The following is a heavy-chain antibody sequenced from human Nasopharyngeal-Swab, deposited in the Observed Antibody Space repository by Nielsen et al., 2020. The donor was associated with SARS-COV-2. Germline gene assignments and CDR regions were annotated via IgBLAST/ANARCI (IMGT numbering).Heavy chain of an antibody. CDR2: ISSSSSYI. J-gene: IGHJ4*02. CDR3: ARGDRSGSYYPDY. D-gene: IGHD3-10*01. CDR1: GFTFSSYS. Sequence: GESLKISCAASGFTFSSYSMNWVRQAPGKGLEWVSSISSSSSYIYYADSVKGRFTISRDNAKNSLYLQMNSLRAEDTAVYYCARGDRSGSYYPDYWGQGILVTVSS. V-gene: IGHV3-21*01.